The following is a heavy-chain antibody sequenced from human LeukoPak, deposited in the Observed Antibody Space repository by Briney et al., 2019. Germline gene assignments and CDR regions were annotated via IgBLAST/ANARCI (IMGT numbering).Heavy chain of an antibody. CDR1: GFTFSSYW. V-gene: IGHV3-21*01. CDR2: ISSSSSYI. Sequence: GGSLRLSCAASGFTFSSYWMHWVRQAPGKGLEWVSSISSSSSYIYYADSVKGRFTISRDNAKNSLYLQMNSLRAEDTAVYYCASTSSSSFGFDYWGQETLVTVSS. J-gene: IGHJ4*02. CDR3: ASTSSSSFGFDY. D-gene: IGHD6-6*01.